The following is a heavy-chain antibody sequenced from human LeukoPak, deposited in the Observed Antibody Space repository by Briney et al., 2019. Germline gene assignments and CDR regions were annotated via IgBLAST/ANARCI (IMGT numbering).Heavy chain of an antibody. V-gene: IGHV4-4*07. CDR2: IYTSGST. D-gene: IGHD3-10*01. Sequence: SETLSLTCTVSGGSISSYYWSWIRQPAGKGLEWIGRIYTSGSTNYNPSLKSRVTMSVDTSKNQFSMKLSSVTAADTAVYYCARTNVLLWFGELLNPYNWFDPWGQGTLVTVSS. CDR1: GGSISSYY. CDR3: ARTNVLLWFGELLNPYNWFDP. J-gene: IGHJ5*02.